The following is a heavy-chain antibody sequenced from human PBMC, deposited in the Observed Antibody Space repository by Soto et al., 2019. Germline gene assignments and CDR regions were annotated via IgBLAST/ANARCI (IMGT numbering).Heavy chain of an antibody. D-gene: IGHD2-21*02. V-gene: IGHV4-34*02. CDR3: ARGDTVTGKNVFDL. CDR1: AGSFSGFY. CDR2: INHGGST. Sequence: LPQWGAGLLKPSETLSLTCGVYAGSFSGFYWTWIRQPPGQGLEWIGEINHGGSTNQNPSLKSRLTMSVDTSKNQFSLKLSSVTAADTAVYFCARGDTVTGKNVFDLWGQGTMVTVSS. J-gene: IGHJ3*01.